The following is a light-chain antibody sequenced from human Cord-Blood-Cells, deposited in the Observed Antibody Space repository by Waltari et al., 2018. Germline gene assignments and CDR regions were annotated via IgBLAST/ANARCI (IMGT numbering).Light chain of an antibody. V-gene: IGKV3-15*01. CDR2: GAS. J-gene: IGKJ2*01. CDR1: QSVSSN. Sequence: EIVMTQSPATLSVSPGERATLSCRPSQSVSSNLAWYQQKPGQAPRHLIYGASTKPTGIPARCSGSGSGTEFTLTISSLQSEDFAVYYCQQYNIWPPYTFGQGTKLEIK. CDR3: QQYNIWPPYT.